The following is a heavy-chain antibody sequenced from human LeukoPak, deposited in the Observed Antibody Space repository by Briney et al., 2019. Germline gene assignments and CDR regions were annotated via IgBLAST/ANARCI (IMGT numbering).Heavy chain of an antibody. CDR3: AIPGHYDILTGYCF. CDR2: ISGSGGST. V-gene: IGHV3-23*01. D-gene: IGHD3-9*01. CDR1: GFTFSSYA. J-gene: IGHJ4*02. Sequence: GGSLRLSCAVSGFTFSSYAMSWVRQAPGKGLEWVSAISGSGGSTYYADSVKGRFTISRDNSKNTLYLQMNSLRAEDTAVYYCAIPGHYDILTGYCFWGQGTLVTVSS.